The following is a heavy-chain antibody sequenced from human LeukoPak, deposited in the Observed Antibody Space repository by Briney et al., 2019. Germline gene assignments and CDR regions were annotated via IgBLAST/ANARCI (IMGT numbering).Heavy chain of an antibody. V-gene: IGHV1-2*02. D-gene: IGHD3-16*01. CDR1: GYTFTDYY. CDR3: VRAGGPFDY. J-gene: IGHJ4*02. Sequence: ASVKVSFKASGYTFTDYYIHWARQAPGQGLEWMGWFNPKSGGTKYAQNFQGRVTMTRDTSTAYMELSRLKSDDTAVYYCVRAGGPFDYWGLGTQVTVFS. CDR2: FNPKSGGT.